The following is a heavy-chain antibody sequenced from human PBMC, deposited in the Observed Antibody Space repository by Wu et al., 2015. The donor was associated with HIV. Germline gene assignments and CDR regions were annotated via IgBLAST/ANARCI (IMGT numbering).Heavy chain of an antibody. CDR2: INPNRGGT. J-gene: IGHJ4*02. CDR3: ARLQSLSGFYSNADY. Sequence: QVQLLQSGAEVMKPGASVMVSCKASGYTFTDYYMYWVRQAPGQGLEWMGWINPNRGGTKYAQKFQGRVTMTRDTAVSTAYMELNSLRSDDTAVYYCARLQSLSGFYSNADYWGQGTLVTVSS. D-gene: IGHD3-22*01. CDR1: GYTFTDYY. V-gene: IGHV1-2*02.